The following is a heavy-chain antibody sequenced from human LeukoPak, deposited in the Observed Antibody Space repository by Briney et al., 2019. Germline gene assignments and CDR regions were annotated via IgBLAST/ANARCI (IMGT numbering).Heavy chain of an antibody. CDR2: IRYDGSNK. CDR1: GFTFSSYG. J-gene: IGHJ4*02. Sequence: GGSLRLSCAASGFTFSSYGMHWVRQAPGKGLEWVAFIRYDGSNKYYADSVKGRFTISRDNSKNTLYLQMNSLRAEDTAVYYCARDRKELKRWLQLGYYFDYWGQGTLVTVSS. D-gene: IGHD5-24*01. CDR3: ARDRKELKRWLQLGYYFDY. V-gene: IGHV3-30*02.